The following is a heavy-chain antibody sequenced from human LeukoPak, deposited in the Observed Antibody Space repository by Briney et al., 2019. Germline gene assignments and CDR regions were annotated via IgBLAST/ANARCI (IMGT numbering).Heavy chain of an antibody. CDR2: ISGSGTTI. Sequence: GGSLRLSCAASGFTFSRYEMNWVRQAPGKGLEWVSYISGSGTTIYYADSVKGRFTISRDNSKNTLYLQMNSLRAEDTAVYYCAKDSPDSSGYYAFDIWGQGTMVTVSS. D-gene: IGHD3-22*01. CDR3: AKDSPDSSGYYAFDI. V-gene: IGHV3-48*03. CDR1: GFTFSRYE. J-gene: IGHJ3*02.